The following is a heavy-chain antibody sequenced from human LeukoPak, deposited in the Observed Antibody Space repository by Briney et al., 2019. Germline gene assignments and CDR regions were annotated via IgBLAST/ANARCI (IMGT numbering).Heavy chain of an antibody. Sequence: ASVKVSCKASGYTFTGYYMHWVRQAPGQGLEWMGWINPNNGGTNYAQKFQGRVTMTRDTSISTAYMELSRLRSDDTAVYYCAREDERAAGGYWGQGTLVTVSS. CDR3: AREDERAAGGY. CDR1: GYTFTGYY. V-gene: IGHV1-2*02. D-gene: IGHD6-13*01. CDR2: INPNNGGT. J-gene: IGHJ4*02.